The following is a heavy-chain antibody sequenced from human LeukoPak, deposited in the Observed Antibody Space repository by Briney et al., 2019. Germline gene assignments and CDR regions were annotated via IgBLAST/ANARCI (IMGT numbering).Heavy chain of an antibody. D-gene: IGHD6-13*01. J-gene: IGHJ5*02. Sequence: HSETLSHTCTVSRGSISSSSYYWGWIRHPPGKGLEWIGSIHYSGSTYYNPSLKSRVTISVDTSKNQFSLKLNSVTAADAAVYYCARRSAAGNSGKWFDPWGQGTLVTVSS. CDR2: IHYSGST. CDR1: RGSISSSSYY. V-gene: IGHV4-39*01. CDR3: ARRSAAGNSGKWFDP.